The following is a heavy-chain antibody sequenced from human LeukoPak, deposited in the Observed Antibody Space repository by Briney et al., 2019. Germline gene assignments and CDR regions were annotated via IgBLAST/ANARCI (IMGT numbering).Heavy chain of an antibody. CDR3: ASSLLYGSGSHRSYYYYGMDV. CDR1: GYSFTSSW. CDR2: IYPGDSDT. D-gene: IGHD3-10*01. Sequence: GESLKISCKGSGYSFTSSWIGWVRQMPGKGLEWMGIIYPGDSDTRYSPSFQGQVTISADKSIRTAYLQWSSLKASDTAMYYCASSLLYGSGSHRSYYYYGMDVWGQGTTVTVSS. V-gene: IGHV5-51*01. J-gene: IGHJ6*02.